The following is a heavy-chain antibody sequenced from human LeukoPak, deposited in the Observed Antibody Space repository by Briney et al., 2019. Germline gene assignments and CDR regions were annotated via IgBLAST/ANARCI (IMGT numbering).Heavy chain of an antibody. V-gene: IGHV3-7*03. CDR1: GFTFSSYW. Sequence: PGGSLRLSCAASGFTFSSYWMSWVRQAPGKGLEWVANIKQDGSEKYYVDSVKGRFTISRDNSKNTLSLQMNSLRAEDTAVYYCAKGYDFLDYWGQGTLVTVSS. CDR2: IKQDGSEK. J-gene: IGHJ4*02. CDR3: AKGYDFLDY. D-gene: IGHD5-12*01.